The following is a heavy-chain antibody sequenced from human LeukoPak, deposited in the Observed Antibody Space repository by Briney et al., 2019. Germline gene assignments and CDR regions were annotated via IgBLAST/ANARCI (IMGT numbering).Heavy chain of an antibody. CDR1: GDSVSSNSAA. D-gene: IGHD1-26*01. CDR2: TYYRSKWYN. Sequence: SQTLSLTCAISGDSVSSNSAAWNWIRQSPSRGLEWLGRTYYRSKWYNDYAVSVKSRITINPDTSKNQFSLQLNSVTPEDTAVYYCARAGGGSYLRRGNWFDPWGQGTLVTVSS. CDR3: ARAGGGSYLRRGNWFDP. J-gene: IGHJ5*02. V-gene: IGHV6-1*01.